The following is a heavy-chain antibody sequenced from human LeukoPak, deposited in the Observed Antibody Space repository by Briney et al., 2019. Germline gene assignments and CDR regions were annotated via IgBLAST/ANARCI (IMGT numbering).Heavy chain of an antibody. V-gene: IGHV3-23*01. Sequence: PGGSLRLSCAASGFTFSSYAMSWVRQAPGKGLEWVSAISGSGGSTYYADSVKGRFTISRDNSKNTLYLQMNSLRAVDTAVYYCAKDRDYGDYYFDYWGQGTLVTVSS. CDR2: ISGSGGST. CDR3: AKDRDYGDYYFDY. J-gene: IGHJ4*02. CDR1: GFTFSSYA. D-gene: IGHD4-17*01.